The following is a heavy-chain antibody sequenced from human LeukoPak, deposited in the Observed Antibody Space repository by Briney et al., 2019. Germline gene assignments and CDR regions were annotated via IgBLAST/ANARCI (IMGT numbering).Heavy chain of an antibody. CDR1: GYTFTGYY. CDR3: ARGKSSRYYYYYMDV. Sequence: GASVKVSCKASGYTFTGYYMHWVRQAPGQGLEWMGWINPNSGGTNYAQKFQGRVTMTRDTSISTAYMELSRLRSDDTAVYYCARGKSSRYYYYYMDVWGKGTTVTISS. CDR2: INPNSGGT. J-gene: IGHJ6*03. V-gene: IGHV1-2*02.